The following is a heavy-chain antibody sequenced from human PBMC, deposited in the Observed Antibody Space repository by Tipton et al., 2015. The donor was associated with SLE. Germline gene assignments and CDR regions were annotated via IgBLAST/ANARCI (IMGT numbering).Heavy chain of an antibody. J-gene: IGHJ4*02. CDR1: GVSISTYY. CDR3: ARTRGDY. CDR2: FYFSGSS. V-gene: IGHV4-59*01. Sequence: TLSLTCSVSGVSISTYYWSWIRQSPGKGLEWIGFFYFSGSSQYNPSLKSRVAISADTSNNQFSLELRSVTAADTAVYYCARTRGDYWGQGTLVTVSS.